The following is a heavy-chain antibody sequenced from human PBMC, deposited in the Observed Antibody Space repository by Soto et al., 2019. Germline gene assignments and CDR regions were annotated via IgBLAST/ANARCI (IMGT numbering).Heavy chain of an antibody. CDR3: ARGDKAVWSFDP. Sequence: QVQLVQSGAEVKKPGSSVKVSCKASGGTFSSYTISWVRQAAGQGLEWMGRIIPILGIANYAQKFQGRVTITADKSTSTAYTELSSLRSEDTAVYYCARGDKAVWSFDPWGQGTLVTVSS. D-gene: IGHD2-21*01. CDR2: IIPILGIA. CDR1: GGTFSSYT. J-gene: IGHJ5*02. V-gene: IGHV1-69*02.